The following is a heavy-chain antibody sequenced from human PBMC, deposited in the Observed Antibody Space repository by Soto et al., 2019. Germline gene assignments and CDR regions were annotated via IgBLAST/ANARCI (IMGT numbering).Heavy chain of an antibody. CDR3: ARPPYPGCINAVCYPLDY. V-gene: IGHV1-46*01. D-gene: IGHD2-8*01. Sequence: QVQLVQTGAEVKKPGASVKISCKASGYTFTSYYMHWVRQAPGQGLEWMGIINPSGGSTNYAQKIQGRFAMTRDTSTSTVYMELNSLRSEDTAVYYCARPPYPGCINAVCYPLDYWGQGTLVTVSS. CDR1: GYTFTSYY. J-gene: IGHJ4*02. CDR2: INPSGGST.